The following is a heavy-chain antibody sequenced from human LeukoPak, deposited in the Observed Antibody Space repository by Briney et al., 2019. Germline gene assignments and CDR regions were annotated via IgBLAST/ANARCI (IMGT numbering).Heavy chain of an antibody. CDR3: ARNVSEKTTMSSTEATNWFDP. J-gene: IGHJ5*02. V-gene: IGHV4-39*01. Sequence: SETLSLTCTVSGGSISSSSYYWGWLRQPPGKGLDWIGSIYYSGSTYYNPSLKSRVTISVDTSKNQFSLKLTSVAAADTAVYYCARNVSEKTTMSSTEATNWFDPWGQGTLVTVSS. CDR1: GGSISSSSYY. CDR2: IYYSGST. D-gene: IGHD5-24*01.